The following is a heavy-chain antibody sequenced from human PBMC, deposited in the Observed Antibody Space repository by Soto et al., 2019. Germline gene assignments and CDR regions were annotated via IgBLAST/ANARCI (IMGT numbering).Heavy chain of an antibody. CDR1: GGSISSGGYS. J-gene: IGHJ4*02. Sequence: QLQLQESGSGLVKPSQTLSLTCAVSGGSISSGGYSWSWIRQPPGKGLEWIGYIYHSGSTYYNPFLKSRVTISIDRSKNQFSLKQSSVAGADTAVYYCARGDYYDSSGYLYYFDYWGQGTLVTVSS. D-gene: IGHD3-22*01. V-gene: IGHV4-30-2*01. CDR3: ARGDYYDSSGYLYYFDY. CDR2: IYHSGST.